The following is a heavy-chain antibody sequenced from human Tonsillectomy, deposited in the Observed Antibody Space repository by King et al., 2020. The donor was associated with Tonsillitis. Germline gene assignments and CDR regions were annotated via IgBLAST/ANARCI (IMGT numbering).Heavy chain of an antibody. J-gene: IGHJ4*02. CDR1: GYTFTSYG. CDR3: ARDGYYDFWSGYYTAYYYFPNYFDY. Sequence: QLVQSGAEVKKPGASVKVSCKASGYTFTSYGISWVRQAPGQGLEWMGWISAYNGNTNYAQKLQGRVTMTTDTSTSTAYMELRSLRSDDTAVYYCARDGYYDFWSGYYTAYYYFPNYFDYWGQGTLVTVSS. CDR2: ISAYNGNT. D-gene: IGHD3-3*01. V-gene: IGHV1-18*04.